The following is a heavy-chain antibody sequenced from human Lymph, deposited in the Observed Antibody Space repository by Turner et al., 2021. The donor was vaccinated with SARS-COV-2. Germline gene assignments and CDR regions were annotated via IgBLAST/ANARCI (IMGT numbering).Heavy chain of an antibody. J-gene: IGHJ3*02. V-gene: IGHV3-53*02. CDR1: GFTVSSNY. CDR3: ARDLGPLAFDI. CDR2: IYIGGTT. Sequence: EVQLVETGGGLIQPGGSMRLSCADSGFTVSSNYMSWVRQALGKGLEWVSVIYIGGTTYYADSVKGRFTISRDNSKSTLYLQMNSLRAEDTAVYYCARDLGPLAFDIWGQGTMVTVSS.